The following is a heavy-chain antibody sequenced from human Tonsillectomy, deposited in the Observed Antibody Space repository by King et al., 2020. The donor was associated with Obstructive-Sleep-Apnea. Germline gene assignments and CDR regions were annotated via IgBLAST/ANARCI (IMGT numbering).Heavy chain of an antibody. V-gene: IGHV3-74*01. J-gene: IGHJ4*02. CDR3: ASAVTYGSGSYYNPFDY. D-gene: IGHD3-10*01. CDR1: GFTFSSYW. Sequence: EVQLVESGGGLVQPGGSLRLSCAASGFTFSSYWMHWVRQAPGKGLVWVSRINSDGSSTSYADSVKGRFTISRDNAKNTLYLQMNSLRAEDTAVYYCASAVTYGSGSYYNPFDYWGQGTLVTVSS. CDR2: INSDGSST.